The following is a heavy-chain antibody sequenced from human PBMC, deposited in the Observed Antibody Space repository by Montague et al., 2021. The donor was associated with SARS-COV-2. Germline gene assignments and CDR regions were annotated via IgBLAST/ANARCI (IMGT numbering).Heavy chain of an antibody. V-gene: IGHV5-51*03. J-gene: IGHJ6*02. CDR1: GYSFTNYW. Sequence: QSGAEVKKPGESLKISCEGSGYSFTNYWIGWVRQMPGKGLEWMGIIYPGDSDTRYSPSFQGQVTISADKSISTAYLQWSSLKASDTAMYYCARSSYYYGSGWYYYYGMDVWGQGTTVTVSS. CDR3: ARSSYYYGSGWYYYYGMDV. CDR2: IYPGDSDT. D-gene: IGHD3-10*01.